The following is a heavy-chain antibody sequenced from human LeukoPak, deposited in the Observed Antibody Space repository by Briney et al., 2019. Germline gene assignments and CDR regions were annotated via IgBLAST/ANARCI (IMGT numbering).Heavy chain of an antibody. D-gene: IGHD6-19*01. CDR3: AKESLDGYSSGWFDY. J-gene: IGHJ4*02. V-gene: IGHV3-7*01. Sequence: GGSLRLSCAASRFTFSRYWMSWVRQAPGKGLEWVANIKQDGSEKYYVDSLRGRFTISRDNAKNSLYLQMNSLRPEDTAVYYCAKESLDGYSSGWFDYWGQGTLVTVSS. CDR2: IKQDGSEK. CDR1: RFTFSRYW.